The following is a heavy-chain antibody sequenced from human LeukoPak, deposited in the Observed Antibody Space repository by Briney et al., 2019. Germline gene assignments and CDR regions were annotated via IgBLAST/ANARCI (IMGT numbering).Heavy chain of an antibody. V-gene: IGHV3-48*03. Sequence: GGSLRLSCAASGFTFSSYEMNWVRQAPGEGLEWVSYISSSGSTIYYADSVKGRFTISRDNAKNSLHLQMNSLRAEDTAIYHCATYINWVAGDVWGQGTTVIVSS. CDR1: GFTFSSYE. CDR2: ISSSGSTI. CDR3: ATYINWVAGDV. J-gene: IGHJ6*02. D-gene: IGHD1-1*01.